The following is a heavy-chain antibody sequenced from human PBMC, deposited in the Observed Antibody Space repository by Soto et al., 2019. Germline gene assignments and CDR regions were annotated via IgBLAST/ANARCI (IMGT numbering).Heavy chain of an antibody. D-gene: IGHD2-2*01. CDR1: GFTFSSYA. J-gene: IGHJ6*02. Sequence: VGSLRLSCAASGFTFSSYAMSWVRQAPGKGLEWVSAISGSGGSTYYADSVKGRFTISRDNSKNTLYLQMNSLRAEDTAVYYCAKDPRSCSSTSCYYYYYGMDVWGQGTTVTVSS. CDR2: ISGSGGST. V-gene: IGHV3-23*01. CDR3: AKDPRSCSSTSCYYYYYGMDV.